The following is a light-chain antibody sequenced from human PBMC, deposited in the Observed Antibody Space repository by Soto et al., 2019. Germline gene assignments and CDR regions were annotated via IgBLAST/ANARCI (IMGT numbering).Light chain of an antibody. Sequence: QSVLTQPASVSGSPGQSITISCTGTSSDIGNYNYISWYQQHPGKAPKLMIYEVSDRPSGVSNRFSGSKSGNTASLTISGLQAEDEADYYCSSYRSSTTLDVFGTGTKVTVL. J-gene: IGLJ1*01. CDR1: SSDIGNYNY. CDR3: SSYRSSTTLDV. V-gene: IGLV2-14*01. CDR2: EVS.